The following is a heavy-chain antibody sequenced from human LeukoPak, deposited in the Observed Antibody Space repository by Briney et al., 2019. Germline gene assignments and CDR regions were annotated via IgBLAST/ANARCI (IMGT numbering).Heavy chain of an antibody. CDR1: GYTFTCYG. D-gene: IGHD1-20*01. V-gene: IGHV1-18*01. J-gene: IGHJ4*02. CDR2: VSAYNGNT. Sequence: ASVKVSCKASGYTFTCYGISWVRQAPGQGLEWMGWVSAYNGNTNYAQKLQGRVTMTTDTSTSTAYMELRSLRSDDTAVYYCARFGGGITGREDFDYWGQGTLVTVSS. CDR3: ARFGGGITGREDFDY.